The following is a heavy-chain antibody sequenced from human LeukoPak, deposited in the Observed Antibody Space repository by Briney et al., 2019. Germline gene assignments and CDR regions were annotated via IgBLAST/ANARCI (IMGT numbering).Heavy chain of an antibody. J-gene: IGHJ3*02. V-gene: IGHV1-2*02. CDR1: GYTFTGYY. CDR2: INPNSGGT. CDR3: ARDGSSSGSAFDI. Sequence: GASVKVSCKASGYTFTGYYMHWVRQAPGQVLEWMGWINPNSGGTNYAQKFQGRVTMTRDTSISTAYMELSRLRSDDTAVYYCARDGSSSGSAFDIWGQGTMVTVSS. D-gene: IGHD6-6*01.